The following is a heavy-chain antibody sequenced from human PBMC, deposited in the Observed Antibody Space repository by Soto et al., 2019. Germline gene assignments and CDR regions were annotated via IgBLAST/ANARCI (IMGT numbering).Heavy chain of an antibody. V-gene: IGHV4-31*03. J-gene: IGHJ6*02. D-gene: IGHD4-17*01. CDR1: GGSISSGGYY. CDR3: ARDYGDYGGASKTKYGMTS. Sequence: SETLSLTCTVSGGSISSGGYYWSWIRQHPGKGLEWIGYIYYSGSTYYNPSLKSRVTISVDTSKNQFSLKLSSVTAADTAVYYCARDYGDYGGASKTKYGMTSGAKGPRSPSP. CDR2: IYYSGST.